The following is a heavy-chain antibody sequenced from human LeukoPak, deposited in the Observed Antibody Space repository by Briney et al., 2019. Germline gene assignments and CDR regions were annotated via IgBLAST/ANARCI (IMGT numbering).Heavy chain of an antibody. CDR2: IQHSGST. CDR3: ARHHFGGIYNAFDI. D-gene: IGHD4-23*01. V-gene: IGHV4-59*08. CDR1: GGSISSYY. J-gene: IGHJ3*02. Sequence: SETLSLTCTVSGGSISSYYWSWVRQPPGKGLEYIGYIQHSGSTNYNPSLKSRVTMSIETSKNQFSLNLSSVTAADTAVYYCARHHFGGIYNAFDIWGQGTMVTVSS.